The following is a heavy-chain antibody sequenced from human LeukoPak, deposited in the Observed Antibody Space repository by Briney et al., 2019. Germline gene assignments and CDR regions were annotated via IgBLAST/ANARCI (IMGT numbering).Heavy chain of an antibody. J-gene: IGHJ4*01. CDR1: GFTVSSNS. CDR3: ALYGAYFEF. D-gene: IGHD4-17*01. Sequence: GGSLRLSCTVSGFTVSSNSMSWVRQAPGKGLEWVSFIYSDNTHYSDSVKGRFTISRDNSKNTLYLHLKMVRPDDTAVYYCALYGAYFEFWGHGTLVTVSS. V-gene: IGHV3-66*03. CDR2: IYSDNT.